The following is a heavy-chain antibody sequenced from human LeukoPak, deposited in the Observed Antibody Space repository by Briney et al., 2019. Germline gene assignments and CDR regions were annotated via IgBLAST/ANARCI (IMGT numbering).Heavy chain of an antibody. Sequence: ASVKVSCKASGYTFTGYYMHWVRQAPGPGLEWMGWINPNSGGTNYAQKFQGRVTMTRDTSISTAYMEPSRLRSDDTAVYYCASASTDPSSWYPHHYWGQGTLVTVSS. CDR3: ASASTDPSSWYPHHY. V-gene: IGHV1-2*02. D-gene: IGHD6-13*01. J-gene: IGHJ4*02. CDR1: GYTFTGYY. CDR2: INPNSGGT.